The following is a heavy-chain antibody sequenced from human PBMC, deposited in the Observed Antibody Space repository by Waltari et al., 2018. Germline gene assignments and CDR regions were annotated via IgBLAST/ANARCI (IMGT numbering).Heavy chain of an antibody. CDR1: GGSISSGGYS. V-gene: IGHV4-31*03. J-gene: IGHJ3*02. D-gene: IGHD5-12*01. Sequence: QVQLQESGPGLVKHSQTLSLTCTVSGGSISSGGYSWSWIRQHPGKGLEWIGYIYYSGSTYYNPSLKSRVTISVDTSKNQFSLKLSSVTAADTAVYYCARKVATITRFVFDIWGQGTMVTVSS. CDR2: IYYSGST. CDR3: ARKVATITRFVFDI.